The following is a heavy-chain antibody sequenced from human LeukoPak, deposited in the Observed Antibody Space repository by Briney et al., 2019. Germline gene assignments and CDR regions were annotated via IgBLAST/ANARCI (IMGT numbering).Heavy chain of an antibody. CDR1: GFTFSSYA. CDR3: AKESGNIVGATTFDY. Sequence: GGSLRLSCAASGFTFSSYAMSWDRQAPGKGLEWVSAISGSGGSTYYADSVKGRFTISRDNSKNTLYLQMNSLRAEDTAVYYCAKESGNIVGATTFDYWGQGTLVTASS. CDR2: ISGSGGST. D-gene: IGHD1-26*01. V-gene: IGHV3-23*01. J-gene: IGHJ4*02.